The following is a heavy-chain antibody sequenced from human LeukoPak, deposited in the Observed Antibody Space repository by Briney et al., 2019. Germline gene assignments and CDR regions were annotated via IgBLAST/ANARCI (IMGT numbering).Heavy chain of an antibody. J-gene: IGHJ4*02. V-gene: IGHV4-59*12. CDR2: IYYSGST. Sequence: SETLSLTCTVSGGSISSYYWSWIRQPPGKGLEWIGYIYYSGSTNYNPSLKSRATMSVDTSKNQFSLKLTSATAADTAAYFCAGSRNYYLRGDFWGQGILVTVSS. CDR1: GGSISSYY. CDR3: AGSRNYYLRGDF. D-gene: IGHD3-10*02.